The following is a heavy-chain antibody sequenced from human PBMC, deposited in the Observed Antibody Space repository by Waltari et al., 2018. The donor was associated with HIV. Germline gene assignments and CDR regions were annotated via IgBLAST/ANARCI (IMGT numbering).Heavy chain of an antibody. J-gene: IGHJ5*02. Sequence: QVQLVQSGAEVKKPGASVKVSCKASGYTFTSYTMHWVRQAPGHSLEWMGWVNVGNGNTKYSQKFKGRVSLTADPSATTANMELRSLRSEDTAVYYCVREWIIERRMDLWGQGTLVTVSS. D-gene: IGHD3-10*01. CDR2: VNVGNGNT. CDR3: VREWIIERRMDL. V-gene: IGHV1-3*01. CDR1: GYTFTSYT.